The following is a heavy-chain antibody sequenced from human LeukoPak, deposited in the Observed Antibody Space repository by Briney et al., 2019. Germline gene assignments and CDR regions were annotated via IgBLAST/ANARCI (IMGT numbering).Heavy chain of an antibody. CDR3: ARDLVDYGSGSYYKRDYFDY. CDR1: GYSISSGYY. Sequence: PSETLSLTCTVSGYSISSGYYWGWIRQPPGKGLEWIGSIYHSGSTYYNPSLKSRVTISVDTSKNQFSLKLSSVTAADTAVYYCARDLVDYGSGSYYKRDYFDYWGQGTLVTVSS. CDR2: IYHSGST. D-gene: IGHD3-10*01. V-gene: IGHV4-38-2*02. J-gene: IGHJ4*02.